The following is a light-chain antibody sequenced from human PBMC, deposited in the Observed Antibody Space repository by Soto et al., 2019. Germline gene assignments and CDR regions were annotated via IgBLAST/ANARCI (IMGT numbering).Light chain of an antibody. CDR1: QSISSW. Sequence: DIQMTQSPSTLSASVGDRVTITCRASQSISSWLAWYQQKPGKAPNLLIYKASSLESGVPSRFSGSGSGTEFTLTISSLQHDDFDTYFCQQYNSYPLTFGGGTKVEIK. V-gene: IGKV1-5*03. J-gene: IGKJ4*01. CDR2: KAS. CDR3: QQYNSYPLT.